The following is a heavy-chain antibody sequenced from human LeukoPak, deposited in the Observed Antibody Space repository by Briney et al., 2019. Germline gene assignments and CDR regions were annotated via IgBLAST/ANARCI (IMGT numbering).Heavy chain of an antibody. CDR1: GYTFTSYG. V-gene: IGHV1-18*01. Sequence: ASVKVSCKASGYTFTSYGITWVRQAPGQGLEWMGWISAYNGNTNYAQKLQGRVTMTTDTSTSTAYMELRSLRSEDTAVYYCARAPQSGVEKGPVGYWGQGTLVTVSS. D-gene: IGHD2-8*01. J-gene: IGHJ4*02. CDR2: ISAYNGNT. CDR3: ARAPQSGVEKGPVGY.